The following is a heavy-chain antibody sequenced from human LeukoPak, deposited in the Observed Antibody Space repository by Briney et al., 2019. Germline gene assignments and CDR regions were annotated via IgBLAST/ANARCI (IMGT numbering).Heavy chain of an antibody. V-gene: IGHV4-59*01. CDR1: GGSISSYY. CDR2: IYYSGST. CDR3: ARSHCTNGVCYRDYYYYYMDV. J-gene: IGHJ6*03. D-gene: IGHD2-8*01. Sequence: SETLSLTCTVSGGSISSYYWSWTRQPPGKGLEWIGYIYYSGSTNYNPSLKSRVTISVDTSKNQFSLKLSSVTAADTAVYYCARSHCTNGVCYRDYYYYYMDVWGKGTTVTVSS.